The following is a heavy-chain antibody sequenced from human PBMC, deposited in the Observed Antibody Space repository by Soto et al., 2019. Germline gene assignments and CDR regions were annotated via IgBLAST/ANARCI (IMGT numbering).Heavy chain of an antibody. V-gene: IGHV1-46*01. CDR2: INPSGGST. CDR1: GYTFTIYY. Sequence: SVNVSCKASGYTFTIYYMHWVRQTPGQGLEWMGIINPSGGSTSYAQKFQGRVTMTRDTSTSTVYMELSSLRSEDTAVYYCASVGYCTNGVCYPDLDYYYYGMDVWGQGTTVTVSS. J-gene: IGHJ6*02. D-gene: IGHD2-8*01. CDR3: ASVGYCTNGVCYPDLDYYYYGMDV.